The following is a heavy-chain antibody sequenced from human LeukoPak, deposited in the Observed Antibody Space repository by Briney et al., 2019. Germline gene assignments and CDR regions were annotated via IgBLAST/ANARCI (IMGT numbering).Heavy chain of an antibody. Sequence: SETLSLTCTVSGGSISSYYWSWIRQPPGKGLEWIGYIYYSGSTNYNPSLKSRVTISVDTSKNQFSLKLSSVTAADTAVYYCARSPHCYDSSGYDYWGQGTLVTVSS. CDR3: ARSPHCYDSSGYDY. D-gene: IGHD3-22*01. J-gene: IGHJ4*02. CDR1: GGSISSYY. V-gene: IGHV4-59*01. CDR2: IYYSGST.